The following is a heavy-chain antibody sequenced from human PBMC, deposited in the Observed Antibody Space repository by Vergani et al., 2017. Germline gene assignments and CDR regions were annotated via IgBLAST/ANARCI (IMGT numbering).Heavy chain of an antibody. CDR1: GYTFTSYY. CDR3: AGDSRYCSSTSCYVGRDWFDP. CDR2: INPSGGST. V-gene: IGHV1-46*01. D-gene: IGHD2-2*01. J-gene: IGHJ5*02. Sequence: QVQLVQSGAEVKKPGASVKVSCKASGYTFTSYYMHWVRQAPGQGLEWVGIINPSGGSTSYAQKFQGRVTMTRDTSTGTVYMARSSLRSEDTAVYYCAGDSRYCSSTSCYVGRDWFDPWGQGTLVTVSS.